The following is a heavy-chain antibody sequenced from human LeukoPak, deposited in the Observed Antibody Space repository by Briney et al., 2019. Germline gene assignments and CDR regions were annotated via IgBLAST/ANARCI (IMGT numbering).Heavy chain of an antibody. CDR2: ISYDGSNK. CDR3: ARDEVIGYYYDSSGSNAFDI. CDR1: GFTFSSYA. Sequence: PGRSLRLSCAASGFTFSSYAMYWVRQAPGKGLEWVAVISYDGSNKYYADSVKGRFTISRDNSKNTLYLQMNSLRAEDTAVYYCARDEVIGYYYDSSGSNAFDIWGQGTMVTVSS. V-gene: IGHV3-30-3*01. J-gene: IGHJ3*02. D-gene: IGHD3-22*01.